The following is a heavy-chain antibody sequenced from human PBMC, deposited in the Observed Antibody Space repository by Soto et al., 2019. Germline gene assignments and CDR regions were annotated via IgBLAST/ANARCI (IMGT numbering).Heavy chain of an antibody. D-gene: IGHD5-12*01. Sequence: QVQLQESGPGLVKPSETLSLTCTVSGGSISSDSWSWIRQSPGKGLQWIGSIFDSGITKYNPSLKSRVTISVDTSKNQFSLKLTSMTAADTAVYYCARLGSVELATDTNWYFDLWGRGTLVTVSS. J-gene: IGHJ2*01. V-gene: IGHV4-59*08. CDR1: GGSISSDS. CDR2: IFDSGIT. CDR3: ARLGSVELATDTNWYFDL.